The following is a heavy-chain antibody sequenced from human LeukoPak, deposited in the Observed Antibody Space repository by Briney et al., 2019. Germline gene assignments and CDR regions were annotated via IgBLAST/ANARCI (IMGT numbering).Heavy chain of an antibody. CDR3: VKSGSYYNEPYYFDY. Sequence: PGGSLRLSCSASGFTFSRYAMHWVRQAPGEGLEYVSGISSNGGSTYYADSVKGRFSISRDNSKNTLYLQMSSLRAEDTAVYYCVKSGSYYNEPYYFDYWGQGNLVTVSS. V-gene: IGHV3-64D*06. CDR2: ISSNGGST. CDR1: GFTFSRYA. D-gene: IGHD3-10*01. J-gene: IGHJ4*02.